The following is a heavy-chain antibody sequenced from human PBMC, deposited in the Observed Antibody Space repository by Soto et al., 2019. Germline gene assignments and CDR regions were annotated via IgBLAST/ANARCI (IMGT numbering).Heavy chain of an antibody. CDR1: GGSISTSRSY. CDR3: ARVFVGSAFDI. V-gene: IGHV4-61*05. J-gene: IGHJ3*02. CDR2: IYYSGST. Sequence: SETLSLTCNVSGGSISTSRSYWAWIRQPPGKGLEWIGYIYYSGSTNYNPSLKSRVTISVDTSKNQFSLKLSSVTAADTAVYYCARVFVGSAFDIWGQGTMVTVSS. D-gene: IGHD2-15*01.